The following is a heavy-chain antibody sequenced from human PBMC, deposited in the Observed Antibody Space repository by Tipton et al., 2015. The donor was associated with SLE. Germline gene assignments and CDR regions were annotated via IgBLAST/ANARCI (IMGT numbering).Heavy chain of an antibody. Sequence: GLVKPSETLSLTCTVSGYSISSGYYWGWIRQPPGKGLEWIGEINHSGSANYNPSLKSRVTISVDTSKNQFSLKLSSVTAADTALYYCARGLYDYHDYWGQGTLVTVSS. CDR3: ARGLYDYHDY. D-gene: IGHD3-16*01. V-gene: IGHV4-38-2*02. CDR2: INHSGSA. CDR1: GYSISSGYY. J-gene: IGHJ4*02.